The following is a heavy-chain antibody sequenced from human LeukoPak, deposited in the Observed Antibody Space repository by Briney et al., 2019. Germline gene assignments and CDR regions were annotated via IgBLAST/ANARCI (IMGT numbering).Heavy chain of an antibody. Sequence: GGSLRLSCAASGFTFSNAWMSWVRQAPGKGLEWVVRINSKTDGGTIDYAAPVKGRFTISRDDSKNTLYLQMNSLKTEDTAVYYCSTLGCSSTTCPDYWGQGTLVTVSS. CDR2: INSKTDGGTI. CDR3: STLGCSSTTCPDY. CDR1: GFTFSNAW. D-gene: IGHD2-2*01. V-gene: IGHV3-15*01. J-gene: IGHJ4*02.